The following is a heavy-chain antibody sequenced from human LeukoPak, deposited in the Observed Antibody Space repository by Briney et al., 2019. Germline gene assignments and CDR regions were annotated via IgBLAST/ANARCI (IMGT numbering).Heavy chain of an antibody. D-gene: IGHD6-6*01. V-gene: IGHV4-34*01. CDR2: INHSGST. CDR1: GGSFSGYY. Sequence: SETLSLTCAVYGGSFSGYYWSWIRQPPGKGLEWIGEINHSGSTNYNPSLKSRVTISVGTSKNQFSLKLSSVTAADTAVYYCARGRPYMDVWGKGTTVTVSS. CDR3: ARGRPYMDV. J-gene: IGHJ6*03.